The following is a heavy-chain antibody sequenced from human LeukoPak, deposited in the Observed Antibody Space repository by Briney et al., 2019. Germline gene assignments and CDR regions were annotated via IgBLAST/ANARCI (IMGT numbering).Heavy chain of an antibody. CDR1: GFTFSTYN. J-gene: IGHJ3*02. D-gene: IGHD3-9*01. Sequence: GGSLRLSCEASGFTFSTYNMNWVRQAPGKGLEWVSSISTRSYIYYADSVKGRFTISRDNAENSLYLQMNSLRAEDTAVYYCARDFTGYPPRSPPLGAFDIWGQGTMVTVSA. V-gene: IGHV3-21*01. CDR3: ARDFTGYPPRSPPLGAFDI. CDR2: ISTRSYI.